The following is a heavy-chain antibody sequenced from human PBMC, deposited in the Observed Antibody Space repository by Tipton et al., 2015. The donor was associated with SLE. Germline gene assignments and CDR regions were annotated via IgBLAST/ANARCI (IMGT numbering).Heavy chain of an antibody. CDR3: TRDRTPDYYYYYMDV. D-gene: IGHD2-15*01. Sequence: TLSLTCAVYGGSFSAYYWSWIRQPPGKGLEWIGEINHSGSTHYNPSLKSRVTMSVDTSENQFSLRVTSVTAADSAIYYCTRDRTPDYYYYYMDVWGKGTTVTVSS. CDR1: GGSFSAYY. J-gene: IGHJ6*03. V-gene: IGHV4-34*01. CDR2: INHSGST.